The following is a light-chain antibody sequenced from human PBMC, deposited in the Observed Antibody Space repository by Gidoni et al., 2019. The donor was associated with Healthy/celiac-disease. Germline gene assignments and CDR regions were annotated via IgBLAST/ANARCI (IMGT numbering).Light chain of an antibody. CDR3: QSYDSSLSGLGL. CDR1: SSNIGAGYD. V-gene: IGLV1-40*01. J-gene: IGLJ2*01. Sequence: QSVLTQPPSVSGAPGQRVPISCTGSSSNIGAGYDVHWYQQLPGTAPKLLIYGNSNRPSGVPDRFSGSKSGTSASLAITGLQAEDEADYYCQSYDSSLSGLGLFGGGTKLTVL. CDR2: GNS.